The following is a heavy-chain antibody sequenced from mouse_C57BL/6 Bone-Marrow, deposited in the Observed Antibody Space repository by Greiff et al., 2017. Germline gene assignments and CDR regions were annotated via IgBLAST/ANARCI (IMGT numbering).Heavy chain of an antibody. CDR1: GYTFTDYY. CDR3: ARCPLGDGYYDY. CDR2: INPNNGGT. V-gene: IGHV1-26*01. Sequence: EVQLQQSGPELVKPGASVKISCKASGYTFTDYYMNWVKQSHGKSLEWIGDINPNNGGTSYNQKFKGKATLTVDKSSRTAYMELRSLTSEDSAVYYCARCPLGDGYYDYWGQGTTLTVSS. D-gene: IGHD2-3*01. J-gene: IGHJ2*01.